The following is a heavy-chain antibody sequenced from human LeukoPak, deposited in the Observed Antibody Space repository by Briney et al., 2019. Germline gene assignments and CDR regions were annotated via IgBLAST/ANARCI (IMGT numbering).Heavy chain of an antibody. D-gene: IGHD3-10*01. J-gene: IGHJ6*03. V-gene: IGHV1-8*01. CDR1: GYTFTRYD. CDR3: AILPTMVRGVIFFVYDYYYMDV. Sequence: ASVKVSCKASGYTFTRYDINWVRQATGQGLEWVGWMNPIRGKTGYAQKFQGRVTLTRHPCISPAYMWVGSRGAAEPGVYLCAILPTMVRGVIFFVYDYYYMDVWHKETTVTIS. CDR2: MNPIRGKT.